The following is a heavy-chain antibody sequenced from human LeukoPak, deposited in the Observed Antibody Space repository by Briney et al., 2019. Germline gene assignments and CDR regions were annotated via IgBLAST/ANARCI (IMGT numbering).Heavy chain of an antibody. D-gene: IGHD2-15*01. V-gene: IGHV4-59*01. Sequence: PSETLSLTCTVSGGSMRSYYWSWIRQPPGKGLEWIGYIYYSGSTNYNPSLKSRVSISVDTSKNQFSLNLRSVTAADTAVYYCATTWAASGAQYFQHWGQGTRVTVSS. CDR3: ATTWAASGAQYFQH. CDR2: IYYSGST. J-gene: IGHJ1*01. CDR1: GGSMRSYY.